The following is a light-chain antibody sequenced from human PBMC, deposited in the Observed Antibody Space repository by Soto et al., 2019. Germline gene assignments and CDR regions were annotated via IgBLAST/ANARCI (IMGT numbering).Light chain of an antibody. J-gene: IGLJ3*02. Sequence: SYELAQAPSVSVAPGQTARITCGGDNIGSKSVHWYQQKPGQAPVLVIYDDSDRPSGIPERFSGSNSGTTATLTISRVEAGDEADSYCQVWDPVLDHRGVFGGGTKLTVL. V-gene: IGLV3-21*02. CDR1: NIGSKS. CDR2: DDS. CDR3: QVWDPVLDHRGV.